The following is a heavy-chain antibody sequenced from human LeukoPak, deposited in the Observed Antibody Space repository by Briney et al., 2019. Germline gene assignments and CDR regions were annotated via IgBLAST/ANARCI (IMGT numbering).Heavy chain of an antibody. J-gene: IGHJ6*02. CDR1: GFTFSSYG. Sequence: GGSLRVSCAASGFTFSSYGMHWVRQAQGKGLEGVAVIWYDGSKKYYADSVKGRFTISRENSKKKLYLKMNSLRAEDTAVYSCSRPPREPYYDILTVYYKSYYYYGMDVWGQGTTVTVSS. CDR3: SRPPREPYYDILTVYYKSYYYYGMDV. D-gene: IGHD3-9*01. CDR2: IWYDGSKK. V-gene: IGHV3-33*01.